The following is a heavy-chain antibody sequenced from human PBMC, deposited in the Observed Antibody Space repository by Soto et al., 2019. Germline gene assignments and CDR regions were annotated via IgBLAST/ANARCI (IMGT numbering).Heavy chain of an antibody. J-gene: IGHJ4*02. D-gene: IGHD1-1*01. CDR2: ISFDGSNY. CDR3: ARGGYKWNAGLDY. V-gene: IGHV3-30*03. Sequence: PGGSLRLSCAASGFTFSSYSMNWVRQAPGKGLEWVAVISFDGSNYFYAESVKGRFTISRDNSKNSLYLQLNSVRPEDTAMYHCARGGYKWNAGLDYFGQGALVTVSS. CDR1: GFTFSSYS.